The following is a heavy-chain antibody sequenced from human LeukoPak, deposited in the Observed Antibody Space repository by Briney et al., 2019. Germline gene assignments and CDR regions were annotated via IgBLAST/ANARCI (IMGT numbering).Heavy chain of an antibody. CDR3: AKGQGYNYGDSIDY. CDR1: GLTFSSYA. D-gene: IGHD5-18*01. CDR2: INGGGSS. Sequence: GGSLRLSCAASGLTFSSYAMTWVRQAPGKGLEWVSVINGGGSSYYADSVKGRFTVSRDNSKNTLYLQMNSLRDEDTAVYYCAKGQGYNYGDSIDYWGQGTLVTVSS. J-gene: IGHJ4*02. V-gene: IGHV3-23*01.